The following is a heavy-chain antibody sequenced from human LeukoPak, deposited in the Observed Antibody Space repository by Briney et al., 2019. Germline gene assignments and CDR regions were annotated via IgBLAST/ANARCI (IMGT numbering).Heavy chain of an antibody. CDR2: INPNSGGR. V-gene: IGHV1-2*02. J-gene: IGHJ5*02. Sequence: ASVKVSCKASRYTFTGYYMHWVRQAPGQGLEWMGWINPNSGGRNYAQKFQGRVTMTRDTSNSTAYMELSRLRSDDTAVYYCATDIWEGGWFDHWGQGTLVTVSS. CDR1: RYTFTGYY. D-gene: IGHD1-26*01. CDR3: ATDIWEGGWFDH.